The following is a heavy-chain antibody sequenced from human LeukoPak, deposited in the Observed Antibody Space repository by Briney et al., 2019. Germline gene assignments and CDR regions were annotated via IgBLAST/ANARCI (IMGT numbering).Heavy chain of an antibody. CDR2: IHTSGST. V-gene: IGHV4-4*07. D-gene: IGHD6-13*01. CDR3: ARGSSWYRPFGTS. J-gene: IGHJ4*02. Sequence: SETLSLTCTFSGGSISSYYWSWIRQPAGKGLEWIGRIHTSGSTNYNPSLKSRVTISVDTSKNQFSLKLSSVTAADTAVYYCARGSSWYRPFGTSWGQGTLVTVSS. CDR1: GGSISSYY.